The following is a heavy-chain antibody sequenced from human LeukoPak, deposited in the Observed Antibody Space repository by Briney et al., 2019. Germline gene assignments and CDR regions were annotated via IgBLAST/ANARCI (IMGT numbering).Heavy chain of an antibody. Sequence: PSETLSLTCTVSGGSINSGGYYWSWIRQPAGKGLEWIGRIYTSGSTNYNPSLKSRVTISVDTSKNQFSLKLSSVTAADTAVYYCARRIAAADAFDIWGQGTMVTVSS. CDR1: GGSINSGGYY. J-gene: IGHJ3*02. D-gene: IGHD6-13*01. V-gene: IGHV4-61*02. CDR3: ARRIAAADAFDI. CDR2: IYTSGST.